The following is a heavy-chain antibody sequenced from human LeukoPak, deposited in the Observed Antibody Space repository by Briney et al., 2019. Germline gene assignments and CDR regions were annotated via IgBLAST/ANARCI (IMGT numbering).Heavy chain of an antibody. CDR1: GGSFSGYY. V-gene: IGHV4-34*01. CDR2: INHSGST. D-gene: IGHD2-2*01. CDR3: ARVDVVVPAAAPYYDYYYMDV. J-gene: IGHJ6*03. Sequence: PSETLSLTCAVYGGSFSGYYWSWIRQPPGKGLEWIGEINHSGSTNYNPSLKSRVTISVDTSKNQFSLKLSSVTAADTAVYYCARVDVVVPAAAPYYDYYYMDVWGKGTTVTVSS.